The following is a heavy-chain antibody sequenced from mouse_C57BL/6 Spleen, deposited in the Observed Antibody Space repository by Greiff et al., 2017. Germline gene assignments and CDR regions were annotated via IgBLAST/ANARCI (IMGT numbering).Heavy chain of an antibody. CDR2: ISYDGSN. Sequence: EVKLMESGPGLVKPSQSLSLTCSVTGYSITSGYYWNWIRQFPGNKLEWMGYISYDGSNNYNPSLKNRISITRDTSKNQVFLKLNSVTTEDTATYYWARDPVVARAMDYWGQGTSVTVSS. J-gene: IGHJ4*01. CDR3: ARDPVVARAMDY. CDR1: GYSITSGYY. V-gene: IGHV3-6*01. D-gene: IGHD1-1*01.